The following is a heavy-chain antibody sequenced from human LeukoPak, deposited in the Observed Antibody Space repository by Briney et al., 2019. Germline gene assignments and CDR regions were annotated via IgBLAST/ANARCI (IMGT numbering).Heavy chain of an antibody. J-gene: IGHJ5*02. Sequence: GGSLRLSCAASGLRFSDFTMTWVRQAPGKGPEWVSAIGGRGGSTYYADSLGGRFTISRDNSKDMLYLQMNSLKVEDTATYYCGKEGGAWGQGTKVTVSS. D-gene: IGHD3-16*01. V-gene: IGHV3-23*01. CDR3: GKEGGA. CDR2: IGGRGGST. CDR1: GLRFSDFT.